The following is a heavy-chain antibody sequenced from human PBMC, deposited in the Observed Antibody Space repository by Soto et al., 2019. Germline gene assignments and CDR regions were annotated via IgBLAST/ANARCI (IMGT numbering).Heavy chain of an antibody. CDR1: GDSVSNKNTA. D-gene: IGHD3-9*01. CDR2: TYYRSKWYN. Sequence: QTLSLTCVISGDSVSNKNTAWNWIRQSPSGGLEWLGRTYYRSKWYNDYATSMKSRITISPDTSKKQFSLHLNSVTPEDTALYFFARRFFDLGSDFDFWGQGTTVTLSS. V-gene: IGHV6-1*01. CDR3: ARRFFDLGSDFDF. J-gene: IGHJ4*02.